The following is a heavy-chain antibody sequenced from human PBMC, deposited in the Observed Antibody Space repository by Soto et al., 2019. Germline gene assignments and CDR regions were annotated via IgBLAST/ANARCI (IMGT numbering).Heavy chain of an antibody. CDR1: GYSFTSYW. CDR2: IDPSDSYT. Sequence: PGESLKISCKASGYSFTSYWISWVRQMPGKGLEWMGRIDPSDSYTNYSPSFQGQVTISADKSISTAYLQWSSLKASDTAMYYCASSSLLSSMSAGFDYWGQGTLVTVSS. J-gene: IGHJ4*02. CDR3: ASSSLLSSMSAGFDY. V-gene: IGHV5-10-1*04. D-gene: IGHD3-22*01.